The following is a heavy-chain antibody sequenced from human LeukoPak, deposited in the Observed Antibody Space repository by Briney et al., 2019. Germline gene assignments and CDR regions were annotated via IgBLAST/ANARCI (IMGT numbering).Heavy chain of an antibody. CDR2: INSDGSST. CDR1: GFTFSSYW. Sequence: GGSLRLSCAASGFTFSSYWMHWVRQAPGKGLVWVSRINSDGSSTSYADSVKGRLTISRDNAKNTLYLQMNSLRAEDTAVYYCARVLYCTNGVCYWHYYYMDVWGKGTTVTVSS. CDR3: ARVLYCTNGVCYWHYYYMDV. D-gene: IGHD2-8*01. J-gene: IGHJ6*03. V-gene: IGHV3-74*01.